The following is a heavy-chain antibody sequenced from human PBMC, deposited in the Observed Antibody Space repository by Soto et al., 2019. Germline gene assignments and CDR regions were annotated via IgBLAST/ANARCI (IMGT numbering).Heavy chain of an antibody. V-gene: IGHV1-69*02. J-gene: IGHJ4*02. CDR1: GGTFSSYT. D-gene: IGHD3-9*01. Sequence: ASVKVSCKASGGTFSSYTISWVRQAPGQGLEWMGRIIPILGIANYAQKFQGRVTITADKSTSTAYMELSSLRSEDTAVYYCAGCRSALRYFDPWVYYFDYWGQGTLVTVSS. CDR2: IIPILGIA. CDR3: AGCRSALRYFDPWVYYFDY.